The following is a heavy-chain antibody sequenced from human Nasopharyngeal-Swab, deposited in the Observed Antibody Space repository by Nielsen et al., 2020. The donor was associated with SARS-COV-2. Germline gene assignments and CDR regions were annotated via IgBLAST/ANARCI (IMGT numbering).Heavy chain of an antibody. D-gene: IGHD6-13*01. CDR2: ISYDGSNK. Sequence: GGSLRLSCAASGFTFSSYAMHWVRQAPGKGLEWVAVISYDGSNKYYADSVKGRFTISRDNSKNTLYLQMNSLRAEDTAVYYCARDSSSWFYYYYYMDVWGKGTTVTVSS. CDR3: ARDSSSWFYYYYYMDV. J-gene: IGHJ6*03. CDR1: GFTFSSYA. V-gene: IGHV3-30-3*01.